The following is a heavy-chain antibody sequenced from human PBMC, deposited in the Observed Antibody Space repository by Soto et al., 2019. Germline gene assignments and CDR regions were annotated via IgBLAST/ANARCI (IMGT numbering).Heavy chain of an antibody. Sequence: PSETLSLTCAVYGGSFSGYYWSWLRQPPGKGLEWIGEINHSGSTNYNPSLKSRVTISVDTSKNQFSLKLSSVTAADTAVYYCARGHTYYDFWSGYYSRTTRHKDYFDYWGQGTLVTVSS. CDR2: INHSGST. J-gene: IGHJ4*02. V-gene: IGHV4-34*01. D-gene: IGHD3-3*01. CDR3: ARGHTYYDFWSGYYSRTTRHKDYFDY. CDR1: GGSFSGYY.